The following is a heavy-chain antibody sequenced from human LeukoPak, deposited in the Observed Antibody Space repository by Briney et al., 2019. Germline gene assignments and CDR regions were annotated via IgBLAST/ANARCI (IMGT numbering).Heavy chain of an antibody. CDR1: GYTFPSYF. CDR2: INPTGGST. Sequence: ASVKVSCKASGYTFPSYFMHWVRQAPGQGLEWMGIINPTGGSTTYAQKFQGRVTMTRDTSTNTAYMELSGLTSEDTAVYYCARNPPRTGDFNSWGQGALVTVSS. V-gene: IGHV1-46*01. D-gene: IGHD7-27*01. J-gene: IGHJ4*02. CDR3: ARNPPRTGDFNS.